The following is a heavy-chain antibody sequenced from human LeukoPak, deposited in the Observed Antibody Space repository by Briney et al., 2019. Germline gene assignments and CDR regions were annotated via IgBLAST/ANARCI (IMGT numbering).Heavy chain of an antibody. CDR1: GGTFSNYA. Sequence: SVKVSCKASGGTFSNYAISWVRQAPGQGLEWMGGIIPIFGTANYAQKFQGRVAITADESTSTAYMELSSLRSEDTAVYYCARGEVPPHYFDCWGQGTLVTVSS. CDR2: IIPIFGTA. V-gene: IGHV1-69*01. J-gene: IGHJ4*02. CDR3: ARGEVPPHYFDC.